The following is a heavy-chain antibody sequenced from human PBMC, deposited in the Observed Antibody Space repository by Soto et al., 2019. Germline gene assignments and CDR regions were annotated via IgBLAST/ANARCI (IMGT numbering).Heavy chain of an antibody. V-gene: IGHV3-23*01. J-gene: IGHJ4*02. D-gene: IGHD3-10*01. CDR1: GITFVSRA. CDR2: ITDTGGDA. Sequence: VGSLRLSCVASGITFVSRAMSCVLQSPVEVLEWVSTITDTGGDAKYADSVRGRFTISRDNSKKTLYLQMSSLRADDSAVYFCARGSKDSYPGSRIFDFWGRGTLVTVSS. CDR3: ARGSKDSYPGSRIFDF.